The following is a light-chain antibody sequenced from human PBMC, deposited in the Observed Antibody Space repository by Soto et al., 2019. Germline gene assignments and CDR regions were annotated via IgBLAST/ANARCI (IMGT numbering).Light chain of an antibody. J-gene: IGKJ5*01. CDR2: AAS. Sequence: DIQMTQSPFSVSASVGDRVTITCRASQDISSWLAWYQQKPGKAPNLLIYAASSLQSGVPSRFSGSGPWTDFTLAISALQPEDFATYYCQHANSFPHSFGQGTRLEIK. CDR1: QDISSW. CDR3: QHANSFPHS. V-gene: IGKV1-12*01.